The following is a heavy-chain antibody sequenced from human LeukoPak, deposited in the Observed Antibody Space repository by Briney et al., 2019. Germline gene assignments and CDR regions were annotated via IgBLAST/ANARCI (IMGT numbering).Heavy chain of an antibody. D-gene: IGHD6-13*01. CDR1: GGSISSSSYY. Sequence: SETLSLTCTVSGGSISSSSYYWGWIRQPPGKGLEWIGTIHYRGNTYYNPSLKSRVAISVDTSKNQFSLKLTSVTAADTAMYYCARLVGSSWYHEVLFGRDYWGQGTLVTVSS. V-gene: IGHV4-39*01. CDR2: IHYRGNT. J-gene: IGHJ4*02. CDR3: ARLVGSSWYHEVLFGRDY.